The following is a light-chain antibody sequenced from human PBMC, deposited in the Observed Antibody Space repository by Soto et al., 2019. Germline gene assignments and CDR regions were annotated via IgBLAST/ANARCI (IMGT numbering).Light chain of an antibody. Sequence: QSALTQPPSASGSPGQSVTISCTGTSSDVGAYNYVSWYQQHPGKAPKLIISEVIKRPSGVPDRFSGSKSGNTASLTVSGLQAEDGAEYYCSSYAGSNNFGVFGGGTKLTVL. CDR1: SSDVGAYNY. J-gene: IGLJ2*01. CDR3: SSYAGSNNFGV. CDR2: EVI. V-gene: IGLV2-8*01.